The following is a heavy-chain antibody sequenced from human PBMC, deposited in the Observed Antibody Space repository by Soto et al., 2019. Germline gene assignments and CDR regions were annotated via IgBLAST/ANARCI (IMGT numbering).Heavy chain of an antibody. Sequence: SETLSLTCTVSGDSISTFYWGWMRQSPGKELEWIGYVYYTGSTNYNPSLKSRVTISVDRSKNQFSLKLTSANAADTAVYYCARGRTVRNYADDSSDYFYFFDYWGQGTQVTVSS. D-gene: IGHD3-22*01. CDR3: ARGRTVRNYADDSSDYFYFFDY. CDR2: VYYTGST. J-gene: IGHJ4*02. V-gene: IGHV4-59*01. CDR1: GDSISTFY.